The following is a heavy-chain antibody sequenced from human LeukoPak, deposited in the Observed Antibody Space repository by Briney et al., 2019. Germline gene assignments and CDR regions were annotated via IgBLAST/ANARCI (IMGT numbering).Heavy chain of an antibody. Sequence: SETLSLTCSISGYSISSGYFWGWIRQPPGKGLEWIGYIYYSGSTNYNPSLKSRVTISVDTSKNQFSLKLSSVTAADTAVYYCARARVPGSADYWGQGTLVTVSS. CDR2: IYYSGST. D-gene: IGHD3-10*01. CDR3: ARARVPGSADY. V-gene: IGHV4-61*01. J-gene: IGHJ4*02. CDR1: GYSISSGYF.